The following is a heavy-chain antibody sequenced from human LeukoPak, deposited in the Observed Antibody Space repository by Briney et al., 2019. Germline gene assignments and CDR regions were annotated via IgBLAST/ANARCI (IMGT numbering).Heavy chain of an antibody. J-gene: IGHJ4*02. Sequence: SETLSLTCTVSGGSISSYYWSWIRQPPGKGLEWIGYIYYSGSTNYNPSLKSRVTISVDTSKNQFSLELSSVTAADTAVYYCAREVITFGGVIPPRAFDYWGQGTLVTVSS. D-gene: IGHD3-16*02. CDR3: AREVITFGGVIPPRAFDY. V-gene: IGHV4-59*01. CDR1: GGSISSYY. CDR2: IYYSGST.